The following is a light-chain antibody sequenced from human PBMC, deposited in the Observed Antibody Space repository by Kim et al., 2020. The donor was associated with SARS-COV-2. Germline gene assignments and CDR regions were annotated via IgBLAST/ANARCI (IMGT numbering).Light chain of an antibody. CDR1: SDINVGRYT. CDR2: YYSVSDK. J-gene: IGLJ2*01. V-gene: IGLV5-37*01. CDR3: MIWPSNAVV. Sequence: TCTLPSDINVGRYTKFWDQQKPGGATRYLLYYYSVSDKGQGSGVPSRFSGSKDASANTGILLISGLQSEEEADYYCMIWPSNAVVLGGGTQLTVL.